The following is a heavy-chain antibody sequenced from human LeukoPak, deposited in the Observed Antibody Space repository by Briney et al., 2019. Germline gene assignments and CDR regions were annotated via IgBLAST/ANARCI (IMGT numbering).Heavy chain of an antibody. CDR3: ARETGRGYGSGSYYDY. CDR1: GYTFTVYY. V-gene: IGHV1-2*04. D-gene: IGHD3-10*01. J-gene: IGHJ4*02. Sequence: ASVKVSFKASGYTFTVYYMHWVRQAPGQGREWMGWINPNSGGTNYAQKFQGWVTMTRDTSISTAYMELSKLRSDDAAVYYCARETGRGYGSGSYYDYWGQGTLVTVSS. CDR2: INPNSGGT.